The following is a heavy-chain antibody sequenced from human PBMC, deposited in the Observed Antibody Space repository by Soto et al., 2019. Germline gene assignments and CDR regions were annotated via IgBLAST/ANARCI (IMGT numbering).Heavy chain of an antibody. CDR3: AKDHYYDSSGYLDY. Sequence: GGSLRLSCAASGFTFSSYGMHWVRQAPGKGLEWVAVISYDGSNKYYADSVKGRFTISRDNSKNTLYLQMNSLRAEDTAVYYCAKDHYYDSSGYLDYWGQGTLVTVSS. CDR1: GFTFSSYG. CDR2: ISYDGSNK. V-gene: IGHV3-30*18. J-gene: IGHJ4*02. D-gene: IGHD3-22*01.